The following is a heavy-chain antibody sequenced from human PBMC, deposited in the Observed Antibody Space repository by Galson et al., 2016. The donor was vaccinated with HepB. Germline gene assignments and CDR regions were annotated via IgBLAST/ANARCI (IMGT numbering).Heavy chain of an antibody. CDR1: GFTFRIYW. Sequence: SLRLSCAASGFTFRIYWMTWVRQVPGKGLEWVANIKEDESQKKYLDSVKGRFTISRDNAKNLLYLQMNSLRDEDTAVYYCAREDKWDSMDVWGQGTTVTVSS. V-gene: IGHV3-7*04. CDR3: AREDKWDSMDV. D-gene: IGHD1-26*01. CDR2: IKEDESQK. J-gene: IGHJ6*02.